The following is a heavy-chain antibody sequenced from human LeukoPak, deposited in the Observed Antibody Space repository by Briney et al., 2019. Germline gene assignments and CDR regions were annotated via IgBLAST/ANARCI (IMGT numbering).Heavy chain of an antibody. J-gene: IGHJ4*02. V-gene: IGHV5-51*01. CDR1: GYIFTNYW. CDR3: ARRRRWEPIEY. CDR2: IYPADSDT. D-gene: IGHD1-26*01. Sequence: GESLKISCKGSGYIFTNYWIGWVRQMPGKGLEWRGIIYPADSDTRYSPSFQGQVTISADKSIDTAYLQWSSLKASDTAIYYCARRRRWEPIEYWGQGTLVTVSS.